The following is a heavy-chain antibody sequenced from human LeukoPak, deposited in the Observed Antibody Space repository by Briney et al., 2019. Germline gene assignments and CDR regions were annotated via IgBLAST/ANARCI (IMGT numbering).Heavy chain of an antibody. J-gene: IGHJ3*02. CDR3: ARDTSGFLEILGDAFDM. D-gene: IGHD3-3*01. CDR1: GFTFSSYS. CDR2: ISSTTNTI. V-gene: IGHV3-48*01. Sequence: AGGSLRLSCAASGFTFSSYSMNWVRQAPGKGLEWISYISSTTNTIYYADSVKGRFTISRDIAKNSLYLQMNSLRAEDTAVYFCARDTSGFLEILGDAFDMWGQGTVVTVSS.